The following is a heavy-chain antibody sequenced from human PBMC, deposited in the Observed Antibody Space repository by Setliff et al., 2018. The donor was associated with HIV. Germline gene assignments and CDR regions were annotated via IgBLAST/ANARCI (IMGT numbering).Heavy chain of an antibody. CDR3: ARRPYDSSGGYYYYYMDV. CDR1: GTSFSDYY. J-gene: IGHJ6*03. V-gene: IGHV4-34*01. CDR2: VNHSGTT. Sequence: SETLSLTCAVYGTSFSDYYWTLIRQPPGKGLEWSGEVNHSGTTNYNTSRKSRVTISGDTSKKQFYLKLSSVTAADTAVYYCARRPYDSSGGYYYYYMDVWGKGTTVTVSS. D-gene: IGHD3-22*01.